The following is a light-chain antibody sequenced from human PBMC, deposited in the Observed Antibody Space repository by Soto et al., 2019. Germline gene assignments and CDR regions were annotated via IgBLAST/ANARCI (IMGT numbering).Light chain of an antibody. Sequence: IVLTQSPGTLSLSPWERATLSCRASQSVSSSYLAWYQQKPGQAPRLLIYLAASRATGIPDRFSGSGSGTDFTLTISRLEPEDFAVYYCQQYGSSPPWTFGQGTKVDIK. J-gene: IGKJ1*01. CDR2: LAA. V-gene: IGKV3-20*01. CDR1: QSVSSSY. CDR3: QQYGSSPPWT.